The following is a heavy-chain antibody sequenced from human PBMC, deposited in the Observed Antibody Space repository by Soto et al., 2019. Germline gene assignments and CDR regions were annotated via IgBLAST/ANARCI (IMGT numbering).Heavy chain of an antibody. D-gene: IGHD1-26*01. CDR2: INTDGNST. CDR3: ASASGSNIHFDY. Sequence: EVQLVESGGGLVQPGGSLRLSCAASGLTFSSYWMHWVRQAPGKGLVWVSRINTDGNSTTYADSVKGRFTISRDNTKNTLYLQMNSLRVEDTAVYYCASASGSNIHFDYWGQGTLVTVSS. J-gene: IGHJ4*02. CDR1: GLTFSSYW. V-gene: IGHV3-74*01.